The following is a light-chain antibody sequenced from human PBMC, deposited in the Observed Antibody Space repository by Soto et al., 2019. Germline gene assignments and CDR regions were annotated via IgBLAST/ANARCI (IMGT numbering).Light chain of an antibody. CDR3: QQYGSSGT. Sequence: EIVLTQSPGTLSLSPGERATLSCRASQSVSNNYLAWYQQKPGQAPRLLIYGASNRATGIPDRFSGSGSGIDFTLTISRLEPEDVAVYYCQQYGSSGTFGEGNKGEI. CDR2: GAS. CDR1: QSVSNNY. V-gene: IGKV3-20*01. J-gene: IGKJ1*01.